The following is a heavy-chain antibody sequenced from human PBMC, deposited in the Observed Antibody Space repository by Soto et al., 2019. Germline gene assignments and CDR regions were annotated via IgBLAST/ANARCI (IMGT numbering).Heavy chain of an antibody. CDR2: INGSGIYT. J-gene: IGHJ4*02. D-gene: IGHD4-4*01. CDR3: VKEGISNYNAYFDY. V-gene: IGHV3-21*02. CDR1: GFLFATHT. Sequence: VQLVESGGGLVKPGGSRRLSCAASGFLFATHTINWVRQAPGKGLEWVSSINGSGIYTRYADSVKGRFTISRDNAKASLYLQMNSLGAEAKAVYYCVKEGISNYNAYFDYWGQGTLVHAS.